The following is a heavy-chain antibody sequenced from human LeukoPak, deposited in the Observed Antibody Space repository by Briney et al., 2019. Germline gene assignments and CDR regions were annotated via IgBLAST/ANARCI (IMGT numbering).Heavy chain of an antibody. CDR3: ARGGVVGVLTDY. D-gene: IGHD3-9*01. V-gene: IGHV1-46*01. CDR2: ISPSGGST. Sequence: ASVKVSCKAFGYTFTSNYMHWVRQAPGQGPEWMGVISPSGGSTTYAQKFQGRVTMTRNTSISTAYMELSSLRSEDTAVYYCARGGVVGVLTDYWGQGTLVTVSS. CDR1: GYTFTSNY. J-gene: IGHJ4*02.